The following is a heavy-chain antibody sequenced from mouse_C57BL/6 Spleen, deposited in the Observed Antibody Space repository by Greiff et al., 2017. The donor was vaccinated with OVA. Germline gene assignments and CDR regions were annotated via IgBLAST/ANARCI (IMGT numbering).Heavy chain of an antibody. CDR2: ISYDGSN. CDR3: ARGDYYGSSCGYFDV. CDR1: GYSITSGYY. D-gene: IGHD1-1*01. J-gene: IGHJ1*03. V-gene: IGHV3-6*01. Sequence: EVQLQESGPGLVKPSQSLSLTCSVTGYSITSGYYWNWIRQFPGNKLEWMGYISYDGSNNYNPSLKNRISITRDTSKNQFFLKLNSVTTEDTATYYCARGDYYGSSCGYFDVWGTGTTVTVSS.